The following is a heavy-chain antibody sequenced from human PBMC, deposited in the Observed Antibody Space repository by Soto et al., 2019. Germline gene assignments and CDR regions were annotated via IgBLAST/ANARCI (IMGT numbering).Heavy chain of an antibody. CDR3: ARDNIPGIAVAIYGMDV. D-gene: IGHD6-19*01. Sequence: GGSLRLSCAASGFTFSSYGMHWVRQAPGKGLDWVAVIWYDESNIYYADSVKGRFTISRDNSKNTLFLQMNSLRAEDTAVYYCARDNIPGIAVAIYGMDVWGQGTTVTVSS. V-gene: IGHV3-33*01. CDR1: GFTFSSYG. J-gene: IGHJ6*02. CDR2: IWYDESNI.